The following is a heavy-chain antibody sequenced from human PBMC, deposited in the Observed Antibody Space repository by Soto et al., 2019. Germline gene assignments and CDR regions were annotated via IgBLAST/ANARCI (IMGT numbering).Heavy chain of an antibody. J-gene: IGHJ4*02. D-gene: IGHD6-19*01. CDR3: ARYFRGSGRYFFDY. Sequence: LRLSCVASGFTFSSSFMGWVRQAPGKGLEWVANINQDGGGTYYVDSVEGRFTISRDNAKDSLYLQMNSRRGEDTAVYYCARYFRGSGRYFFDYWGQGTLVTVSS. CDR1: GFTFSSSF. CDR2: INQDGGGT. V-gene: IGHV3-7*03.